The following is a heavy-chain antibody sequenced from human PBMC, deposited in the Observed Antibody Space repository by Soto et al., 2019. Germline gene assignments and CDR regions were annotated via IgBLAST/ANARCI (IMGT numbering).Heavy chain of an antibody. J-gene: IGHJ6*04. D-gene: IGHD1-7*01. V-gene: IGHV1-69*01. CDR3: ATGRLPGTTVEDQDDYDMDV. Sequence: QVQLVQSGAEVKKPGSSVKVSCKASGGTFSSHAISWVRQAPGQGLEWMGGIIPIFGTANYAQKFQGRVTITADEPEVTAYMERSSLRSEDTTVYYWATGRLPGTTVEDQDDYDMDVWGEGTMFIVSS. CDR2: IIPIFGTA. CDR1: GGTFSSHA.